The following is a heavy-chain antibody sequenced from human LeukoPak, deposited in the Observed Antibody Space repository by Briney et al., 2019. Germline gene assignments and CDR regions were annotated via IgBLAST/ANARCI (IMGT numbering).Heavy chain of an antibody. J-gene: IGHJ3*02. CDR3: ARGAGELLYGILGVFDI. Sequence: GGSLRLSCAASGFTFSSYTMKWVRQAPGKGLEWVANIKQDGSEKYYVDSVKGRFTISRDNAKNSLYLQMNSLRAEDTAVYYCARGAGELLYGILGVFDIWGQGTMVTVSS. D-gene: IGHD3-10*01. CDR1: GFTFSSYT. CDR2: IKQDGSEK. V-gene: IGHV3-7*01.